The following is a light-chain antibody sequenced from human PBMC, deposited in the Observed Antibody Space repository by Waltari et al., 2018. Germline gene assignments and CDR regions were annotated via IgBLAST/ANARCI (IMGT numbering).Light chain of an antibody. J-gene: IGLJ2*01. Sequence: QSVLTQPPSTSGTPGQRVPISCSGSSSNTHIHYVYWYQHLPGTTPKLLIHKNNQRPSGVPDRFSGSKSGTSASLAISGLRSEDEADYYCATWDASLGVLFGGGTKLTVL. V-gene: IGLV1-47*01. CDR3: ATWDASLGVL. CDR2: KNN. CDR1: SSNTHIHY.